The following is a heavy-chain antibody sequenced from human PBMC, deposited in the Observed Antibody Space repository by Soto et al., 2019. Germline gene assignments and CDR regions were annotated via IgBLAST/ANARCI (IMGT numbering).Heavy chain of an antibody. CDR1: GGSISTYGYY. J-gene: IGHJ4*02. CDR2: IYYSGNT. D-gene: IGHD4-17*01. Sequence: ASETLSLTCTVSGGSISTYGYYWSWILQHPGKALEWILYIYYSGNTYYNPSLKSRFTVSRDTSKNQFPLNMSSVTAADTAVYYCARDAPDTETTTRYVDYWGQGTLLTVSS. V-gene: IGHV4-31*03. CDR3: ARDAPDTETTTRYVDY.